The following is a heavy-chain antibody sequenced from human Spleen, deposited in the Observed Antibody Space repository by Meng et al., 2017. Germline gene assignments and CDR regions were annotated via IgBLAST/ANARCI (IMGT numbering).Heavy chain of an antibody. V-gene: IGHV3-74*01. J-gene: IGHJ6*02. D-gene: IGHD6-19*01. CDR2: IVSDGGIT. CDR3: AREKNSGFYNYYGLDV. Sequence: GESLKISCGASGFNFGDYQMHWVRQSPGKGLEWISRIVSDGGITNYADSVKGRFTISRDNAKNTLYLQMNSLGADDTAVYYCAREKNSGFYNYYGLDVWGQGTTVTVSS. CDR1: GFNFGDYQ.